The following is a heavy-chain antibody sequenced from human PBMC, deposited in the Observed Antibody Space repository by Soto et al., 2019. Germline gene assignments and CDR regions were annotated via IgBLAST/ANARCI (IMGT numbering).Heavy chain of an antibody. CDR1: GGTFSSYA. CDR2: IIPIFGTA. V-gene: IGHV1-69*13. Sequence: GASVKVSCKASGGTFSSYAISWVRQVPGQGLEWMGGIIPIFGTANYAQKFQGRVTITADESTSTAYMELSSLRSEDTAVYYCARERHCSGGSCNWFDPCGQGTLVTVSS. J-gene: IGHJ5*02. D-gene: IGHD2-15*01. CDR3: ARERHCSGGSCNWFDP.